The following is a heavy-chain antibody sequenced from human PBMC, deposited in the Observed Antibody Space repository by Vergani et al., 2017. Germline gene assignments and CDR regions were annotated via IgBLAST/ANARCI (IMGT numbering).Heavy chain of an antibody. CDR1: GGSFSGYY. V-gene: IGHV4-34*01. D-gene: IGHD3-10*01. CDR3: SRGRGYGSWNFDY. J-gene: IGHJ4*02. Sequence: QVQLQQWGAGLLKPSETLSLTCAVYGGSFSGYYWSWIRQPPGKGLEWIGEIKHSGSTNYNPSLKSRVTISVDTSKNKFSLKLSSVTAADTAVYYCSRGRGYGSWNFDYWGQGTLVTVSS. CDR2: IKHSGST.